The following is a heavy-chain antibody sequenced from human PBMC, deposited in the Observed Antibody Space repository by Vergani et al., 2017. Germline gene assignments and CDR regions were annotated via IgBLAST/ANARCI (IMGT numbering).Heavy chain of an antibody. Sequence: QVQLQESGPGLVKPSETLSLTCAVSGSSISSGYYWGWIRQPPGKGLDWIGSIYHSGSTYYNPSLKSRVTISVDTSKNQFSLKLSSVTAADTAVYYCARLWDDRSGYYQALGWFDPWSQGTLVTVSS. CDR2: IYHSGST. V-gene: IGHV4-38-2*01. CDR3: ARLWDDRSGYYQALGWFDP. D-gene: IGHD3-22*01. CDR1: GSSISSGYY. J-gene: IGHJ5*02.